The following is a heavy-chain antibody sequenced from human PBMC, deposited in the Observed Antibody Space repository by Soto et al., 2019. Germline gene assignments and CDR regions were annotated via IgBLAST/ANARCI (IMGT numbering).Heavy chain of an antibody. V-gene: IGHV1-18*01. D-gene: IGHD2-21*02. CDR1: GYTFTSYG. Sequence: ASVKVSCKASGYTFTSYGISWVRQAPGQGLEWMGWISAGNGNTNYAQKLQDRVTLTRDTSAPTAYMELRSLRSEDTAVYYCARSIVVVTALDYWGQGTLVTVSS. CDR2: ISAGNGNT. CDR3: ARSIVVVTALDY. J-gene: IGHJ4*02.